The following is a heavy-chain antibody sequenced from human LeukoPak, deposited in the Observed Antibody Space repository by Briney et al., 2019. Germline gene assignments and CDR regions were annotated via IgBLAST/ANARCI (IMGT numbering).Heavy chain of an antibody. CDR3: ARFLNWVFDN. Sequence: PSQTLSLTCAVSGDSISSATHYWSWIRQPAGKGLEWIGRIYSSGSTNYNPSLKSRVSISVDTSKHQFSLKLSSVTAADTAVYYCARFLNWVFDNWGQGTPVTVSS. CDR2: IYSSGST. J-gene: IGHJ4*02. V-gene: IGHV4-61*02. D-gene: IGHD7-27*01. CDR1: GDSISSATHY.